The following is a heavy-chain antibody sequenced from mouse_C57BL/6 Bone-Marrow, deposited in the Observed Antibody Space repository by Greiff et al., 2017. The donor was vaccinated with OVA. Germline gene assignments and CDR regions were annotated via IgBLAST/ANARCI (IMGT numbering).Heavy chain of an antibody. CDR3: AREGGYNGRHAMGY. J-gene: IGHJ4*01. Sequence: EVQGVESGGGLVKPGGSLKLSCAASGFTFSSYAMSWVRQTPEKRLEWVATISDGGSYTYYPDNVKGRFTISRDNAKNNLYLQMSHLKSEDTAMYNCAREGGYNGRHAMGYWGQGTSHTVSS. D-gene: IGHD1-1*01. CDR1: GFTFSSYA. V-gene: IGHV5-4*01. CDR2: ISDGGSYT.